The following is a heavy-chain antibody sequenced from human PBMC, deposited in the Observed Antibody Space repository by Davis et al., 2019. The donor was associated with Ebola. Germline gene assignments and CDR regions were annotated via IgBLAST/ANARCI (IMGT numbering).Heavy chain of an antibody. CDR3: ARDRVGIGWQLHYYYYYMDV. V-gene: IGHV3-21*01. J-gene: IGHJ6*03. CDR2: ISSSSSYI. D-gene: IGHD6-13*01. CDR1: GFTFSSYS. Sequence: GESLKISCAASGFTFSSYSMNWVRQAPGKGLEWVSSISSSSSYIYYADSVKGRFTISRDNAKNSLYLQMNSLRAEDTAVYYCARDRVGIGWQLHYYYYYMDVWGKGTTVTVSS.